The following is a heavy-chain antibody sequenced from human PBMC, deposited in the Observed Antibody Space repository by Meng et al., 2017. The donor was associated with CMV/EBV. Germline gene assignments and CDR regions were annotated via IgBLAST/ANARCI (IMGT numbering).Heavy chain of an antibody. CDR2: IVHNGSGK. Sequence: QVQQVHTGAEETCAGASVKGSLQASGYRFSDHYRHWVRQAPGEGLEWIGRIVHNGSGKYYAQKYQDRVTMTRDTSISTVYMERSRPTSDDAVVYYCVRDHNRGLDYWGQGTLVTVSS. CDR1: GYRFSDHY. D-gene: IGHD1-14*01. J-gene: IGHJ4*02. V-gene: IGHV1-2*05. CDR3: VRDHNRGLDY.